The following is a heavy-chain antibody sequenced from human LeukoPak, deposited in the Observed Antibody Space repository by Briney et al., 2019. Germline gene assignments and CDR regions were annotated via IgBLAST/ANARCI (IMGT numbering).Heavy chain of an antibody. V-gene: IGHV3-23*01. CDR3: AKDRTVGASYWYFDL. CDR2: ISGNGDNT. J-gene: IGHJ2*01. Sequence: GGSLRLSCAASGFTFSTYAMNWVRQAPGKGLEWVSGISGNGDNTYYADSVKGRFTISRDSSKNTLFLHMNTLRAEDTAIYYCAKDRTVGASYWYFDLWGRGTLVTVSS. D-gene: IGHD1-26*01. CDR1: GFTFSTYA.